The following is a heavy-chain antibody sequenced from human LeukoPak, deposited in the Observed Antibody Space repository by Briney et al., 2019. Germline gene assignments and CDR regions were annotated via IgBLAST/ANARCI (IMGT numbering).Heavy chain of an antibody. D-gene: IGHD5-12*01. Sequence: GGSLRLSCAASGFTFSSYGMHWVRQAPGKGLEWVAFIRYDGSNKYYADSVKGRFTISRDNSKNTLFLQMNSLRADDTAVYYCAKEPRENSGYYVSGWFDPWGQGTLVTVSS. CDR1: GFTFSSYG. CDR3: AKEPRENSGYYVSGWFDP. CDR2: IRYDGSNK. V-gene: IGHV3-30*02. J-gene: IGHJ5*02.